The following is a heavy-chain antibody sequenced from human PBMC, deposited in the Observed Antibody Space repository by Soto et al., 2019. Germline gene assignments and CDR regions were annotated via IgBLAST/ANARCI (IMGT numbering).Heavy chain of an antibody. D-gene: IGHD3-22*01. CDR2: INPNSGGT. V-gene: IGHV1-2*02. J-gene: IGHJ4*02. CDR1: GYTFTGYY. Sequence: ASVKVSCKASGYTFTGYYMHWVRQAPGQGLEWMGWINPNSGGTNYAQKFQGRVTMTRDTSISTAYMELRRLRSDDTAVYYCARSAEGIVVVITHFEDWGQGTLVNVSS. CDR3: ARSAEGIVVVITHFED.